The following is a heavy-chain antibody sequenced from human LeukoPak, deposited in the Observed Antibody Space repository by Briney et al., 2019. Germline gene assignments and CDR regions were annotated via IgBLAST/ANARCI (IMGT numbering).Heavy chain of an antibody. CDR3: ARDTPYSSSWYFDY. D-gene: IGHD6-13*01. CDR2: IIPILGIA. V-gene: IGHV1-69*04. Sequence: GASVKVSCKASGCTFSSYAISWVRQAPGQGVEWVGGIIPILGIANYAQKFQGRVTSTADKSTSTHYMELSSLRSEDTAVYYCARDTPYSSSWYFDYWGQGTLVTVSS. J-gene: IGHJ4*02. CDR1: GCTFSSYA.